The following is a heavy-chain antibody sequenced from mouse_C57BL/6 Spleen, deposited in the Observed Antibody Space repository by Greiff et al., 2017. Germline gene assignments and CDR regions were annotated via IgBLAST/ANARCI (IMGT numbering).Heavy chain of an antibody. J-gene: IGHJ2*01. D-gene: IGHD3-1*01. CDR2: IDPETGGT. Sequence: VQLQQSGAELVRPGASVTLSCKASGYTFTDYEMHWVKQTPVHGLEWIGAIDPETGGTAYNQKFKGKAILTADQSSSTAYMELRSLTSEDSAVYYCTRSGDAHYFDYWGQGTTLTVSS. V-gene: IGHV1-15*01. CDR3: TRSGDAHYFDY. CDR1: GYTFTDYE.